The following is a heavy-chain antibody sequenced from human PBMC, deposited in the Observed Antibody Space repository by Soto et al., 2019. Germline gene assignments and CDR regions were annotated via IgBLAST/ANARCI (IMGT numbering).Heavy chain of an antibody. D-gene: IGHD2-8*01. J-gene: IGHJ6*02. CDR3: ATYSPHTVLMVYGDPLYYYYGMDV. V-gene: IGHV1-46*01. CDR2: INPSGGST. Sequence: VSVKVSCKASGYTFTSYYRHWVRQAPGQGLEWMGIINPSGGSTSYAQKFQGRVTMTRDTSTSTVYMELSSLRSEDTAVYYCATYSPHTVLMVYGDPLYYYYGMDVRDQGTTVTVSS. CDR1: GYTFTSYY.